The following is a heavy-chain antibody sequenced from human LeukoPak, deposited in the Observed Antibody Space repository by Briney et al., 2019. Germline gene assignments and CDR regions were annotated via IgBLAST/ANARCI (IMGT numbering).Heavy chain of an antibody. CDR2: INHSGST. Sequence: SETLSLTCAVYGGSFSGYYWSWIRQPPGKGLEWIGEINHSGSTNYNPSLKGRVTISVDTSKNQFSLKLSSVTAADTAVYYCARASIAAAGIANDYWGQGTLVTVSS. CDR3: ARASIAAAGIANDY. V-gene: IGHV4-34*01. CDR1: GGSFSGYY. J-gene: IGHJ4*02. D-gene: IGHD6-13*01.